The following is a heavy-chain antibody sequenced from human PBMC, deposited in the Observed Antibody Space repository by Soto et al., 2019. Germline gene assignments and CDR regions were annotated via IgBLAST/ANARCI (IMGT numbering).Heavy chain of an antibody. CDR1: GFNCGDSY. D-gene: IGHD2-15*01. Sequence: GGSLRLSCAGSGFNCGDSYMSWIRQAPGKGLEWLSYISPGSRYPAYADSVKGRFTISRDNAKRSLYLQMMSLTAEDTAIYYCVRGGGGGLFDPWGQGTMVTVSS. J-gene: IGHJ5*02. CDR2: ISPGSRYP. CDR3: VRGGGGGLFDP. V-gene: IGHV3-11*06.